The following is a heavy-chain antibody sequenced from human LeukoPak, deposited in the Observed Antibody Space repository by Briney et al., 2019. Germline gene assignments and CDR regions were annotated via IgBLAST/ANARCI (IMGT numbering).Heavy chain of an antibody. CDR3: ARGYFDWLPDY. D-gene: IGHD3-9*01. J-gene: IGHJ4*02. CDR1: GGSINSAEHY. CDR2: IYYSGST. Sequence: SETLSLTCTVSGGSINSAEHYWSWIRQPPGKGLEWIGYIYYSGSTNYNPSLKSRVTISVDTSKNQLSLKLSSVTAADTAVYYCARGYFDWLPDYWGQGTLVTVSS. V-gene: IGHV4-61*08.